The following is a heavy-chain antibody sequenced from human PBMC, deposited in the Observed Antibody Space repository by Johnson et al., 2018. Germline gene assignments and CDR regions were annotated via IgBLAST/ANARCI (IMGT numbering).Heavy chain of an antibody. D-gene: IGHD1-26*01. CDR3: AKREWSGSDFDY. Sequence: VQLQESGGGLVQPGGSLRLSCAASGITFSNQFMSWVRQAPGKGLEWVSQISESGGGTNYVDSVKGRFTISRDNSKNTLYLQMNSLRAEDTAVYYWAKREWSGSDFDYWGQGTLVTVSS. V-gene: IGHV3-23*01. J-gene: IGHJ4*02. CDR2: ISESGGGT. CDR1: GITFSNQF.